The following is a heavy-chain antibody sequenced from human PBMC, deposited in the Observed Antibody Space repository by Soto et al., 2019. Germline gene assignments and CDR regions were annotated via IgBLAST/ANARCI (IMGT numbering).Heavy chain of an antibody. J-gene: IGHJ4*02. CDR3: ARDNNWSLDY. CDR2: IKTVGSFT. Sequence: PGGSLRLSCAASGFTFSKHWMHWVRQAPGKGLVWVSHIKTVGSFTRDADSVEGRFTISRDNARNTLYLQMNSLRAEDTAVYYCARDNNWSLDYWGQGTLVTVSS. D-gene: IGHD1-1*01. V-gene: IGHV3-74*01. CDR1: GFTFSKHW.